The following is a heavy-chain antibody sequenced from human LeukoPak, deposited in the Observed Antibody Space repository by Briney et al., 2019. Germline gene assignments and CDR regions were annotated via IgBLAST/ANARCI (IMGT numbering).Heavy chain of an antibody. Sequence: SQTLSLTCTVSGGSISSGGYYWSWIRQHPGKGLEWIGYIYYSGSTYYNPSLKSRVTISVDTSKNQFSLKLSSVTAADTAVYYCARTTRITMIGNDYWGQGTLVTVSS. CDR2: IYYSGST. D-gene: IGHD3-22*01. V-gene: IGHV4-31*03. J-gene: IGHJ4*02. CDR1: GGSISSGGYY. CDR3: ARTTRITMIGNDY.